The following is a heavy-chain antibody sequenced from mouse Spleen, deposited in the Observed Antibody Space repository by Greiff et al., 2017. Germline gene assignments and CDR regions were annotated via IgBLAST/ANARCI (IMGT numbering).Heavy chain of an antibody. CDR2: IHPNSGST. CDR3: ARSPSITTVVAYYYAMDY. J-gene: IGHJ4*01. D-gene: IGHD1-1*01. V-gene: IGHV1-64*01. CDR1: GYTFTSYW. Sequence: VQLQQPGAELVKPGASVKLSCKASGYTFTSYWMHWVKQRPGQGLEWIGMIHPNSGSTNYNEKFKSKATLTVDKSSSTAYMQLSSLTSEDSAVYYCARSPSITTVVAYYYAMDYWGQGTSVTVSS.